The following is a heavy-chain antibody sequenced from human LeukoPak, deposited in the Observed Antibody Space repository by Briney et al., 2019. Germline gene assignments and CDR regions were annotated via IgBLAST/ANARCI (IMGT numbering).Heavy chain of an antibody. CDR3: ARGGSGNYYY. CDR1: GFTFSGYW. V-gene: IGHV3-74*01. Sequence: RPGVSLRLSCTASGFTFSGYWMNWVRQAPGKGVVGVSRIGSEGGNTIYAVSVKGRFTISRDNDKNTLYLQMTSLRAKDTAVYYCARGGSGNYYYWGQGTLVTVSS. J-gene: IGHJ4*02. D-gene: IGHD1-26*01. CDR2: IGSEGGNT.